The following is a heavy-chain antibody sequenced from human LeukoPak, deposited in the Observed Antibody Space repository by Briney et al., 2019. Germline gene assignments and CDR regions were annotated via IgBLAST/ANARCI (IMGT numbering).Heavy chain of an antibody. J-gene: IGHJ4*02. CDR2: IIGSGGST. D-gene: IGHD1-26*01. CDR3: AKDQVGALLGGYYFDY. V-gene: IGHV3-23*01. Sequence: GGSLRLSCAASGSTFSSYAMSWVRQPQGRGREWVSVIIGSGGSTYYADSVKGRFTISRHNSKNTLYLQMNSLRAEDTAVYYCAKDQVGALLGGYYFDYWGQGTLVTVSS. CDR1: GSTFSSYA.